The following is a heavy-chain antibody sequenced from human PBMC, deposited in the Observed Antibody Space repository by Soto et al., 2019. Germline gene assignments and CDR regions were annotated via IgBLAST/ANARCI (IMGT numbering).Heavy chain of an antibody. Sequence: SLRLSCAASGFTFSSYGMHWVRQAPGKGLEWVAVIWYDGSNKYYADSVKGRFTISRDNSKNTLYLQMNSLRAEDTAVYYCARDDLGDIVVVPAAIEYYYYGMDVWGQGTTVTVSS. D-gene: IGHD2-2*02. V-gene: IGHV3-33*01. CDR3: ARDDLGDIVVVPAAIEYYYYGMDV. J-gene: IGHJ6*02. CDR1: GFTFSSYG. CDR2: IWYDGSNK.